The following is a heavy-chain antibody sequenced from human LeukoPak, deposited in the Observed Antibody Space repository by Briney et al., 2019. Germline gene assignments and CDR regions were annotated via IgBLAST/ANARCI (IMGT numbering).Heavy chain of an antibody. CDR2: IGGSGGGI. D-gene: IGHD1-26*01. Sequence: PGGSLRLSCAASRFTFSSYAMSWVRQAPGMRLEWVSTIGGSGGGIYYADSVKGRFTISRDNSQSTLYLQMNSLRAEDTAVYYCAKYRGFRHRYDSWGQGTLVTVSS. CDR3: AKYRGFRHRYDS. J-gene: IGHJ4*02. CDR1: RFTFSSYA. V-gene: IGHV3-23*01.